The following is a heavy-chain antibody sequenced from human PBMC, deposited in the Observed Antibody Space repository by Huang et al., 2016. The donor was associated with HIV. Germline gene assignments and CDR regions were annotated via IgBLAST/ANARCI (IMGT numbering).Heavy chain of an antibody. CDR3: AKGGSAAAVLDF. CDR2: RSYDAKTK. Sequence: QVQLVESGGGVVQPGRSLRISCAASGFTFSSYGMHWVRQAPGKGLGWVAVRSYDAKTKYYADSVKGRFSISRDNSKTTVYLQLNSLRLEDTAVYYCAKGGSAAAVLDFWGQGTLVTVSS. J-gene: IGHJ4*02. D-gene: IGHD6-13*01. CDR1: GFTFSSYG. V-gene: IGHV3-30*18.